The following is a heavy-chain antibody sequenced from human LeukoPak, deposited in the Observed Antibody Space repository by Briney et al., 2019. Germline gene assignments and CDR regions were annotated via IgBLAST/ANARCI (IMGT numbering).Heavy chain of an antibody. J-gene: IGHJ4*02. CDR2: ISAYNGNT. D-gene: IGHD5-18*01. CDR1: GYTFTGYY. Sequence: ASVKVSCKASGYTFTGYYMHWVRQAPGQGPEWMGWISAYNGNTNYVQKFQGRVTMTTDTSTSTAYMELRSLRSDDTAVFYCVRDLGVDTSMIFFDFWGQGTLVTVSS. V-gene: IGHV1-18*04. CDR3: VRDLGVDTSMIFFDF.